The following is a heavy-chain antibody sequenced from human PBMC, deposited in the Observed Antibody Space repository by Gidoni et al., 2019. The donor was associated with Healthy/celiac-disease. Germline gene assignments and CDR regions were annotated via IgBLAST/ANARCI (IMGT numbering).Heavy chain of an antibody. CDR2: IYHSGST. V-gene: IGHV4-4*02. CDR3: VRANPSPTYYYYYMDV. CDR1: GGPISSSNW. J-gene: IGHJ6*03. Sequence: QVQLQESGPGLVKPSGTLSLTCAVSGGPISSSNWWRWVRQPPGKGLEWIGEIYHSGSTNYNPSLKSRVTISVDKSKTQFSLKLSSVTAADTAVYYCVRANPSPTYYYYYMDVWGKGTTVTVSS.